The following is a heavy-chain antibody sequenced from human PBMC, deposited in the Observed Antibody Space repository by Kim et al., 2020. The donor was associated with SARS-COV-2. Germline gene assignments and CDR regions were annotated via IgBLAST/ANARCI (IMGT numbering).Heavy chain of an antibody. CDR3: ARGGGAPDY. D-gene: IGHD3-16*01. J-gene: IGHJ4*02. CDR2: GDT. Sequence: GDTYYPGSVKGRFTISRENAKNSLYLQMNSLRAGDTAVYYCARGGGAPDYWGQGTLVTVSS. V-gene: IGHV3-13*01.